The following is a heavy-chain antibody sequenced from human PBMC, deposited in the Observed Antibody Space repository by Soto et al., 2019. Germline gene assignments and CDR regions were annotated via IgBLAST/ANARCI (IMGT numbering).Heavy chain of an antibody. Sequence: TSETLSLTCTVSGGSISSYYWGWIRQPPGKGLEWIGYIYYSGSTNYNPSLKSRVTISVDTSKNQSSLKLSSVTAADTAVYYCARLGPGQWLVNDVFDIWGQGTMVTVSS. D-gene: IGHD6-19*01. V-gene: IGHV4-59*01. J-gene: IGHJ3*02. CDR3: ARLGPGQWLVNDVFDI. CDR1: GGSISSYY. CDR2: IYYSGST.